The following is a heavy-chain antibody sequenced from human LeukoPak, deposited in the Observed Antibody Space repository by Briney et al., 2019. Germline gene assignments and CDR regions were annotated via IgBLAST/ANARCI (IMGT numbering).Heavy chain of an antibody. D-gene: IGHD2-2*02. CDR2: ISPAGGTT. V-gene: IGHV3-23*01. Sequence: GSLRLSCAVSGFTFSSEAMGWVRQLPGGGLEWVSTISPAGGTTYYAESMKGRFTISRDNSKSTLYLQMNSLRVEDTAVYYCAKVAGGYCSSTSCYTPVNYWGQGTLVTVSS. CDR3: AKVAGGYCSSTSCYTPVNY. CDR1: GFTFSSEA. J-gene: IGHJ4*02.